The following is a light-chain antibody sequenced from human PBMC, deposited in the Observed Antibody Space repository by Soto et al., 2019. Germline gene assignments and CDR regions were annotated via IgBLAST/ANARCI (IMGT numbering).Light chain of an antibody. CDR3: QQYNSYPWT. Sequence: DIQMTQSPSTLSASVGDRVTITCRASQSINNWLAWYQQKPGKAPKLLIYKAFSLESGVPSRFSGRGSGTEFTLTISSLQPDDFATYYCQQYNSYPWTFGQGTKV. CDR1: QSINNW. V-gene: IGKV1-5*03. CDR2: KAF. J-gene: IGKJ1*01.